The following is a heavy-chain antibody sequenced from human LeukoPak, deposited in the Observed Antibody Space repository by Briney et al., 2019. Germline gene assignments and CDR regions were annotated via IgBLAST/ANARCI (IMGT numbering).Heavy chain of an antibody. Sequence: SETLSLTCAVYGGSLSGYYWSWIRQPPGKGLEWIGEINHSGSTNYNPSLKSRVTISVDTSKNQFSLKLSSVTAADTAVYYCASGWYANFDYWGQGTLVTASS. D-gene: IGHD6-13*01. CDR1: GGSLSGYY. V-gene: IGHV4-34*01. J-gene: IGHJ4*02. CDR2: INHSGST. CDR3: ASGWYANFDY.